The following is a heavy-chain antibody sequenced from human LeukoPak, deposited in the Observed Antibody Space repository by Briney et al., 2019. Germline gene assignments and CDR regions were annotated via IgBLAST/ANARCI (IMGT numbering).Heavy chain of an antibody. Sequence: SETLSLTCTVSGGSISSSSYYWGWIRQPPGKGLEWIGSIYYSGSTYYNPSLKSRVTISVDTSKNQFSLKLSSVTAADTAVYYCARRVGDIVVVPAAELYYYYMDVWGKGTTVTISS. CDR3: ARRVGDIVVVPAAELYYYYMDV. V-gene: IGHV4-39*01. CDR2: IYYSGST. J-gene: IGHJ6*03. D-gene: IGHD2-2*01. CDR1: GGSISSSSYY.